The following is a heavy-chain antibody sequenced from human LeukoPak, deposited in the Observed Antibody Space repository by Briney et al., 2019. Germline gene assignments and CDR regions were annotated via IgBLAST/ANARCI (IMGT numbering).Heavy chain of an antibody. V-gene: IGHV3-21*04. J-gene: IGHJ4*02. Sequence: GGSLRLPCAASGFTFSSYRMNWVRQAPGKGLEWVSSISSSSSYIYYADSVKGRFTISRDNTQNSLYLQMNSLRAEDTAFYHCARVTSYTGSYHGGLGYWGQGTLVTVSS. CDR1: GFTFSSYR. D-gene: IGHD1-26*01. CDR2: ISSSSSYI. CDR3: ARVTSYTGSYHGGLGY.